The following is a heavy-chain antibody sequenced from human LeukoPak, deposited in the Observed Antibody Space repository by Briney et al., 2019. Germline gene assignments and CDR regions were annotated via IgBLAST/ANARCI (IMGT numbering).Heavy chain of an antibody. CDR2: IKQDGIEK. J-gene: IGHJ6*03. Sequence: GGSLRLSCAASGFTFSSYWMSWVRQAPGQGLEGVANIKQDGIEKYYVDSVKGRFTISRDNAKNSLYLQMNSLRAEDTAVYYCAKQGRDWLRDYYYYMNVWGKGTTVTISS. D-gene: IGHD3-9*01. CDR3: AKQGRDWLRDYYYYMNV. V-gene: IGHV3-7*03. CDR1: GFTFSSYW.